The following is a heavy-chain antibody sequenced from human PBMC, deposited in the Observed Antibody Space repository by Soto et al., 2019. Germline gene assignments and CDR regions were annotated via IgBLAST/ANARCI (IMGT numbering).Heavy chain of an antibody. V-gene: IGHV3-11*04. J-gene: IGHJ4*02. CDR3: LCGGDCLAWGF. CDR1: GFTFSDYY. CDR2: ISSSSSNV. D-gene: IGHD2-21*02. Sequence: QMQLVESGGGLVRSGGSLKLSCVSSGFTFSDYYMHWMRQAPGKGLEWVSFISSSSSNVYYADSVKGRFTISRDNAKNSLYLQMNSLRVEDTAVYYCLCGGDCLAWGFWGQGTLVTVSS.